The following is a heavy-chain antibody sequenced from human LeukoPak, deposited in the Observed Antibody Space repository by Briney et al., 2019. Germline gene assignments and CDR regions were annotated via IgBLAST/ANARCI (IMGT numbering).Heavy chain of an antibody. D-gene: IGHD6-19*01. CDR1: GFALTSYA. Sequence: PGGSLRLSCAASGFALTSYAMSWVRQAPGQGLEWVSRISISGVSTYYADSVKGRFTIYRDNSENTLHLQMNRLRVEDTAIYLFARWMVLRQGWCNWFDPWGQGTLVTVSS. V-gene: IGHV3-23*01. J-gene: IGHJ5*02. CDR3: ARWMVLRQGWCNWFDP. CDR2: ISISGVST.